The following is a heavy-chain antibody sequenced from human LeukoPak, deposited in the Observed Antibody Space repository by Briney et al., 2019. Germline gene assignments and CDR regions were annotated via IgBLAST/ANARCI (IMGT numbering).Heavy chain of an antibody. CDR3: AREVAI. V-gene: IGHV1-3*01. D-gene: IGHD2-15*01. CDR1: GYTFTSYD. J-gene: IGHJ4*02. CDR2: MHAGNENA. Sequence: ASVRVSCKASGYTFTSYDINWVRQATGQGLEWMGWMHAGNENAKYSQKFQGRVTITWDTSASTAYMELSSLRSEDTAVYYCAREVAIWGQGTLVTVSS.